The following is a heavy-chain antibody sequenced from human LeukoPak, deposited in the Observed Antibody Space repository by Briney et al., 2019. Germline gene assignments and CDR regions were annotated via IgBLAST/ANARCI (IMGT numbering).Heavy chain of an antibody. J-gene: IGHJ4*01. CDR3: AKDGPTAYFDY. CDR1: GFTFSSYS. Sequence: GGSLRLSCAASGFTFSSYSMNWVRQAPGKGLEWVSYISSSSSTIYYADSVKGRFTISRDNAKNSLYLQMNSLRVEDTAVYYCAKDGPTAYFDYWGQGTLVTVSS. CDR2: ISSSSSTI. D-gene: IGHD5-18*01. V-gene: IGHV3-48*01.